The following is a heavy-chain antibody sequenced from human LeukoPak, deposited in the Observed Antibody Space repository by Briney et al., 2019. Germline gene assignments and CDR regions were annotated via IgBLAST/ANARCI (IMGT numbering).Heavy chain of an antibody. CDR2: ISPNNGGT. CDR1: GYTFTGYY. J-gene: IGHJ4*02. V-gene: IGHV1-2*06. D-gene: IGHD3-10*01. Sequence: ASVKVSCKASGYTFTGYYIHWVRQAPGQELEWMGRISPNNGGTNYAEKFQGRVTMTSDTSISTAYMELSRLTSDDTAVFYCARGAGLFTMLRGVINWGQGTLVTVSS. CDR3: ARGAGLFTMLRGVIN.